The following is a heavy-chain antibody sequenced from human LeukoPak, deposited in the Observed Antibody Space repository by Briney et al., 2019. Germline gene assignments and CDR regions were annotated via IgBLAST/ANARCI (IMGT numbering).Heavy chain of an antibody. V-gene: IGHV3-66*01. CDR2: IYSGGST. Sequence: PGGSLRLSCAASGFTVSSNYMSWVRQAPGKGLEWVSVIYSGGSTYYADSVKGRFTISRDNSKSTLYLQMNSLRAEDTAVYYCARGRDGYNLGYWGQGTLVTVSS. CDR3: ARGRDGYNLGY. CDR1: GFTVSSNY. J-gene: IGHJ4*02. D-gene: IGHD5-12*01.